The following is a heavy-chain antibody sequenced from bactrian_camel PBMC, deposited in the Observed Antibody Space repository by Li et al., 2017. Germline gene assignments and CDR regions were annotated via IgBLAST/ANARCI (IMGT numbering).Heavy chain of an antibody. V-gene: IGHV3S55*01. Sequence: HVQLVESGGGSVQAGGSLRLSCVTSGYTYFSRYCMAWFRQAPGKQREGVASLDRDGTTWHAGSVKGRFSISEDDGKDTLYLQMNNLKPEDTAMYYCALKDVPRCGGFWGDLFRTGGQGTQVTVS. J-gene: IGHJ4*01. D-gene: IGHD5*01. CDR1: GYTYFSRYC. CDR2: LDRDGTT.